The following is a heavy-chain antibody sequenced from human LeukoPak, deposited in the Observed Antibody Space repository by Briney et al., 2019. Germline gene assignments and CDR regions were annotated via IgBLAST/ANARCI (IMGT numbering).Heavy chain of an antibody. CDR2: IASDGSST. D-gene: IGHD6-13*01. CDR1: GFTLCSYL. J-gene: IGHJ4*02. Sequence: GGSLRLSCAASGFTLCSYLMYCVRPAPGGGGVGGSRIASDGSSTTYADSVRGRCTISRDNAKKTLYLQMNSVRVGDTRVYLCARGRPHGTDYWGQRTLVTVSS. CDR3: ARGRPHGTDY. V-gene: IGHV3-74*01.